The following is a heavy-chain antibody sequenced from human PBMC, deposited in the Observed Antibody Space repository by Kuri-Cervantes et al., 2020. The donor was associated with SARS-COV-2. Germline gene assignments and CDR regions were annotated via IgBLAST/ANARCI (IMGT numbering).Heavy chain of an antibody. D-gene: IGHD3-10*01. Sequence: SETLSLTCPVSAYSISSSHWWGWIRQPSGKGLEWNGSISSSGNTHYNPSLKSRVTMSVDTSKNQFSLKLSSVTAADTAVYYCARPRGRPGYYYYYGMDVWGQGTTVTVSS. CDR3: ARPRGRPGYYYYYGMDV. CDR2: ISSSGNT. V-gene: IGHV4-28*01. CDR1: AYSISSSHW. J-gene: IGHJ6*02.